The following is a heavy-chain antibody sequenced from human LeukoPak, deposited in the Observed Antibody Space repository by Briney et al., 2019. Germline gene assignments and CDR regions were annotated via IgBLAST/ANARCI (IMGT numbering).Heavy chain of an antibody. CDR2: ISGSGGST. D-gene: IGHD4-17*01. CDR3: AKYYISDYGDTGGGYYFDY. J-gene: IGHJ4*02. Sequence: HPGGSLRLSCAASGFTFSSYAMSWVRQAPGKGLEWVAAISGSGGSTYYADSVNGQFTISRDNSKNTLYLQMNSLRAEDTAVYYCAKYYISDYGDTGGGYYFDYWGQGTLVTVSS. CDR1: GFTFSSYA. V-gene: IGHV3-23*01.